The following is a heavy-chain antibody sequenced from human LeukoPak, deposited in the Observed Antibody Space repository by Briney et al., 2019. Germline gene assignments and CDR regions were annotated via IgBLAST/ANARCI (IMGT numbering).Heavy chain of an antibody. J-gene: IGHJ3*02. Sequence: GASVKVSCKASGYTFTGYYMHWVRQGPGQGLEWMGWINPNSGGTNYAQKFQGRVTMTRDTSISTAYREVSTLRSDDTAVYYCARSPGGYAFDIWGQGTMVTVSS. CDR2: INPNSGGT. V-gene: IGHV1-2*02. CDR3: ARSPGGYAFDI. CDR1: GYTFTGYY.